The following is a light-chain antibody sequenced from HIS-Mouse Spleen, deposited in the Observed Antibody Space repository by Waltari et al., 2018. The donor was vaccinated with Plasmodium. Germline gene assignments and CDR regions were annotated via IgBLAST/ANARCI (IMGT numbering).Light chain of an antibody. CDR3: DSTDSSGNHRV. CDR2: EDS. J-gene: IGLJ3*02. CDR1: ALPKKY. Sequence: SYELTQPPSVSVSPGQTARITCSGDALPKKYAYWYQHKSGQAPVLVIYEDSKRPSWSPVRFSGSRSGTMATLTISGAQVEDEADYYCDSTDSSGNHRVFGGGTKLTVL. V-gene: IGLV3-10*01.